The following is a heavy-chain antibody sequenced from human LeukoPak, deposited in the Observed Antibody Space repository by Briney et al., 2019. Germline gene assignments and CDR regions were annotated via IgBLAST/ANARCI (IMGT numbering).Heavy chain of an antibody. J-gene: IGHJ3*02. CDR2: IHYSGST. D-gene: IGHD3-10*01. V-gene: IGHV4-30-4*01. CDR1: GGSISSGDYY. CDR3: ARRELLSTPDAFDI. Sequence: NPSQTLSLTCTVSGGSISSGDYYWSWIRQPPGKGLEWIGYIHYSGSTDYTPSLKSRVTISVDTSKNQFSLKVSSVTAADTAVYYCARRELLSTPDAFDIWGQGTMVTVSS.